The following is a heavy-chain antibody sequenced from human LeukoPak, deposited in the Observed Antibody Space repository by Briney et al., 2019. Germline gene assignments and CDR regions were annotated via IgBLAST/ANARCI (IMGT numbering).Heavy chain of an antibody. CDR1: GFTLTNYA. CDR2: MSIAGKNK. CDR3: AREGHSDLLTGYSPVEYYYYYMDV. Sequence: PGRSLRLSCAASGFTLTNYAVHWVRQAPGKGLEWLAVMSIAGKNKYHADSVKGRFSVSGDISKDTLYLQMNSLRAEDTAVYYCAREGHSDLLTGYSPVEYYYYYMDVWGKGTTVTVSS. D-gene: IGHD3-9*01. J-gene: IGHJ6*03. V-gene: IGHV3-30*04.